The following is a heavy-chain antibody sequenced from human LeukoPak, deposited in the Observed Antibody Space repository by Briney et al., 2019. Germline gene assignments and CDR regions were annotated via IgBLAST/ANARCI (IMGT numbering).Heavy chain of an antibody. Sequence: QPGGSLRLSCAASGFTFGSYAMHWVRQAPGKGLEWVAVISYDGSNKYYADSVKGRFTISRDNSKNTLYLQMNSLRAEDTAVYYCARPGTTGTTWAAFDIWGQGTMVTVSS. V-gene: IGHV3-30*04. CDR2: ISYDGSNK. D-gene: IGHD1-1*01. J-gene: IGHJ3*02. CDR3: ARPGTTGTTWAAFDI. CDR1: GFTFGSYA.